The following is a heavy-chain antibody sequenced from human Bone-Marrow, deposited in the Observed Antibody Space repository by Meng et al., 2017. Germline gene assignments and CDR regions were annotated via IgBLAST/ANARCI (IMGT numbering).Heavy chain of an antibody. Sequence: SETLSLTCTVSGGSISSGGYYWSWIRQHPGKGLEWIGYIYYSGSTYYNPSLKSRVTVSVDTSKNQFSLKLSSVTAADTAVYYCARESGYSSGWYSLGYYYYGMDVWGQGTTVTVSS. V-gene: IGHV4-31*03. CDR1: GGSISSGGYY. J-gene: IGHJ6*02. CDR2: IYYSGST. D-gene: IGHD6-19*01. CDR3: ARESGYSSGWYSLGYYYYGMDV.